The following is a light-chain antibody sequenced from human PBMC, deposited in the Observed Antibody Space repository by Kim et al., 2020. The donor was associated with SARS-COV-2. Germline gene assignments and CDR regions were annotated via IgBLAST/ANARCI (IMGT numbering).Light chain of an antibody. CDR3: SSYTSSSTLV. CDR2: DVS. J-gene: IGLJ2*01. V-gene: IGLV2-14*03. CDR1: SSDVGVYNY. Sequence: QPITIPCPGTSSDVGVYNYVSWYQQHPGKAPNLMIYDVSNRPSGVSTRFSGSKSGNTASLTISGLQAEDEADYYCSSYTSSSTLVFGGGTKLTVL.